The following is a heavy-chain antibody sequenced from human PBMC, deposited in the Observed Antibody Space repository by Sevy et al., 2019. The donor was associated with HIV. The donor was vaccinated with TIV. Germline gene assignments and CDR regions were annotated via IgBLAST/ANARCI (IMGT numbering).Heavy chain of an antibody. CDR3: ARDFPPYCSGGSCQRLFDY. D-gene: IGHD2-15*01. J-gene: IGHJ4*02. CDR1: GFTFSSYA. CDR2: ISYDGSNK. V-gene: IGHV3-30-3*01. Sequence: LSLTCAASGFTFSSYAMHWVRQTPGKGLEWVAVISYDGSNKYYADSVKGRFTISRDNSKNTLYLQMNSLRAEDTAVYYCARDFPPYCSGGSCQRLFDYWGQGTLVTVSS.